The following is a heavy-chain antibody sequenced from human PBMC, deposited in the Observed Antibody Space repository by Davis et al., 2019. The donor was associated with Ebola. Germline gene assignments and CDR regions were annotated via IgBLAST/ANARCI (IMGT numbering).Heavy chain of an antibody. CDR3: ARSTSGPGGCSGGSCYSVLYYYYGMDV. J-gene: IGHJ6*04. D-gene: IGHD2-15*01. CDR2: ISSSSSYI. CDR1: GFTFGDYT. Sequence: GESLKISCAASGFTFGDYTMHWVRQGPGKGLEWVSSISSSSSYIYYADSVKGRFTISRDNAKNSLYLQMNSLRAEDTAVYYCARSTSGPGGCSGGSCYSVLYYYYGMDVWGKGTTVTVSS. V-gene: IGHV3-21*01.